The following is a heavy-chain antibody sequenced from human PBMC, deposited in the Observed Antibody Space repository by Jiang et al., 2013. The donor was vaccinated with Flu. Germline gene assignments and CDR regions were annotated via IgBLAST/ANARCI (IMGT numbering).Heavy chain of an antibody. CDR3: ARALKYSGFELPYFDF. D-gene: IGHD5-12*01. CDR1: GGSISGSGHY. CDR2: VYHSGST. J-gene: IGHJ4*02. Sequence: QTLSLTCAVSGGSISGSGHYWVWIRQPPGKGLEWVGSVYHSGSTYYKPSLKSRVAMSVDTSMNQFSLNLSSVTAADTAVYYCARALKYSGFELPYFDFWGQGTLVTVS. V-gene: IGHV4-39*07.